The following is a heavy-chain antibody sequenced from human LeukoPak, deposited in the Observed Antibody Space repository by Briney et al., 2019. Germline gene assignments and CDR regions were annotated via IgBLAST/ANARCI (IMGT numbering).Heavy chain of an antibody. J-gene: IGHJ4*02. CDR3: ARASGPFDY. V-gene: IGHV3-33*01. Sequence: GGSLRLSCAAPGFTFRIYGMQWVRQAPGKGLEWVAVIWNDGSNKYYADSVKGRFTISRDNSKNTLYLQMNSLRAEDTAVYSCARASGPFDYWGQGTLVTVSS. CDR2: IWNDGSNK. D-gene: IGHD3-10*01. CDR1: GFTFRIYG.